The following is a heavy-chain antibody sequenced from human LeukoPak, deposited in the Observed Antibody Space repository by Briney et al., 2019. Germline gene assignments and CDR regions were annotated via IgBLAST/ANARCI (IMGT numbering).Heavy chain of an antibody. CDR1: GFTVSSNY. CDR2: IYSGGST. D-gene: IGHD3-9*01. CDR3: ARDGAVLTGYYDY. V-gene: IGHV3-66*01. J-gene: IGHJ4*02. Sequence: GGSLRLSCAASGFTVSSNYLSWVRQAPGKGLEWVSTIYSGGSTYYAVSVTGRFTISRDNSKNTLYLQMNSLRAEDTAVYYCARDGAVLTGYYDYWGQGTPVTVSS.